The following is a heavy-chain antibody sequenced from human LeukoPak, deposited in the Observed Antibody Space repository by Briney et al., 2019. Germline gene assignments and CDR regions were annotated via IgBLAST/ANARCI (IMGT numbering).Heavy chain of an antibody. CDR3: ASEDVEYSSSSYFDY. J-gene: IGHJ4*02. D-gene: IGHD6-6*01. Sequence: ASVKVSCKASGGTFSSYTISWVRQAPGQGLEWMGRIIPILGTANYAQKFQGRVTITTDESTSTAYKELSSLRSEDTAVYYCASEDVEYSSSSYFDYWGQGTLVTVSS. CDR1: GGTFSSYT. V-gene: IGHV1-69*16. CDR2: IIPILGTA.